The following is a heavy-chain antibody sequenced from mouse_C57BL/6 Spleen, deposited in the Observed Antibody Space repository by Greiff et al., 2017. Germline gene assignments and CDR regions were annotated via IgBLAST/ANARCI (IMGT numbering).Heavy chain of an antibody. V-gene: IGHV6-3*01. CDR2: IRLKSDNYAT. CDR1: GFTFSNYW. D-gene: IGHD3-2*02. J-gene: IGHJ4*01. Sequence: EVQLQESGGGLVQPGGSMKLSCVASGFTFSNYWMNWVRQSPEKGLEWVAQIRLKSDNYATHYAESVKGRFTISRDDSKSSVYLQMNNLRAEDTGIYYCTGGSGYYYAMDYWGQGTSVTVSS. CDR3: TGGSGYYYAMDY.